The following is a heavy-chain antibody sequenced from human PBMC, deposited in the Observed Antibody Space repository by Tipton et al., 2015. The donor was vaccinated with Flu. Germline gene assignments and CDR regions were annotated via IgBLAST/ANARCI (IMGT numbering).Heavy chain of an antibody. V-gene: IGHV4-38-2*02. J-gene: IGHJ4*02. Sequence: TLSLTCTVSGDSISSGYYWGWIRQPPGKGLEWIGSIPHTGTTNYNPSLRSRVTISVDTSKNQFSLKVTSLTAADTAVYYCARGSGYANAYLDFWGRGTLVTVSS. D-gene: IGHD5-12*01. CDR3: ARGSGYANAYLDF. CDR1: GDSISSGYY. CDR2: IPHTGTT.